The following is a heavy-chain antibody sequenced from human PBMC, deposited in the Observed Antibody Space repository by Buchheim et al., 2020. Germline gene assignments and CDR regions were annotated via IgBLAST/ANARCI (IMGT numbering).Heavy chain of an antibody. Sequence: QVQLQQWGAGLLKPSETLSLTCAVYGGSLSDDYWSWIRQPPGKGLEWIGEINHSGSTNYNPSLKSRVTLSVDTSENQFSLKLSSVTAADTAVYYCAREVGPLLLQDWFFDLWGRGTL. V-gene: IGHV4-34*01. CDR1: GGSLSDDY. CDR3: AREVGPLLLQDWFFDL. D-gene: IGHD2-15*01. CDR2: INHSGST. J-gene: IGHJ2*01.